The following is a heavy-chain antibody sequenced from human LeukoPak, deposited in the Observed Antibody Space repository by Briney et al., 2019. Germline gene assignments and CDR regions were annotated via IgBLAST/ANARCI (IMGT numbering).Heavy chain of an antibody. CDR2: IYYSGST. Sequence: PSETLSLTCTVSGGSISSSSYYWGWIRQPPGKGLEWIGSIYYSGSTYYNPSLKSRVTISVDTSKNQFSLKLSSVTAADTAVYYCARSMREWLLNYYYYMDVWGKGTTVTVSS. CDR3: ARSMREWLLNYYYYMDV. CDR1: GGSISSSSYY. V-gene: IGHV4-39*07. J-gene: IGHJ6*03. D-gene: IGHD3-3*01.